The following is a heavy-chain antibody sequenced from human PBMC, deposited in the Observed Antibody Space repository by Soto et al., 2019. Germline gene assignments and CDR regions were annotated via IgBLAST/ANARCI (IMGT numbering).Heavy chain of an antibody. J-gene: IGHJ4*02. D-gene: IGHD5-18*01. CDR2: IYSGGST. V-gene: IGHV3-53*01. CDR3: ARSGYNYGPFDY. Sequence: GGSLRVSSAASGCKVSSTCGSWVRQAPGKGLEWVSVIYSGGSTYYADSVKGRFTISRDNSKNTLYLQMNSLRAEDTAVYYCARSGYNYGPFDYWGQGTLVTVSS. CDR1: GCKVSSTC.